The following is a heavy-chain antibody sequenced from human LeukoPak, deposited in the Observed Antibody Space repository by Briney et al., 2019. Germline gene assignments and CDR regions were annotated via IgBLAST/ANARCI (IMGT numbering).Heavy chain of an antibody. J-gene: IGHJ4*02. CDR1: AFTVSSNY. D-gene: IGHD5-24*01. V-gene: IGHV3-66*01. Sequence: PGGSLRLSCAASAFTVSSNYMSWVRQAQGKGLEWVSVIYTGGSTYYADSVRGRFTISRDISKNTLYLQMNTLRVEDTAVYYCARVKGGRWLTDGGFYFDYWGQGTLVTVSS. CDR2: IYTGGST. CDR3: ARVKGGRWLTDGGFYFDY.